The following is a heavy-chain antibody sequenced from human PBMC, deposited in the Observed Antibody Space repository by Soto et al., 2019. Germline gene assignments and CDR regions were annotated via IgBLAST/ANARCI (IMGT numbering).Heavy chain of an antibody. Sequence: QMQLVQSGPEVKQPGTSVKVSCKASGFTFTSSAVQWVRQARGQRLEWIGWIVVGSGNTNYAQKFQERVTITRDMSTSTAYMELSSLRSEDTAVYYCAAVDDYVWGGVLDYWGQGTLVTVSS. V-gene: IGHV1-58*01. D-gene: IGHD3-16*01. J-gene: IGHJ4*02. CDR2: IVVGSGNT. CDR1: GFTFTSSA. CDR3: AAVDDYVWGGVLDY.